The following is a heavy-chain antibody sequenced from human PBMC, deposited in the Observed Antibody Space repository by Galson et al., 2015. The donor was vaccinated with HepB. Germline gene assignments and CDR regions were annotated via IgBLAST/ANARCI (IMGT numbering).Heavy chain of an antibody. CDR3: ARTYYDSSGYLFDY. D-gene: IGHD3-22*01. CDR2: ISSSGSTI. CDR1: GFTFSDYY. V-gene: IGHV3-11*01. J-gene: IGHJ4*02. Sequence: SLRLSCAASGFTFSDYYMSWIRQAPGKGLEWVSYISSSGSTIYYADSVKGRFTISRDNAKNSLYLQMNGLRAEDTAVYYCARTYYDSSGYLFDYWGQGTLVTVSS.